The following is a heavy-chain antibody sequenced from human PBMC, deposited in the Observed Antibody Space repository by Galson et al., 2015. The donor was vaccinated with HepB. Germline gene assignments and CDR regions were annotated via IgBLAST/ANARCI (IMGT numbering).Heavy chain of an antibody. CDR1: GFTFSNAW. J-gene: IGHJ4*02. CDR3: TIEGVYGDPYFDY. Sequence: SLRLSCAASGFTFSNAWMSWVRQAPGKGLEWVGRIKSKTDGGTTDYAAPVKGRFTISRDDSKNTLYLQMNSLKTEDTAVYYCTIEGVYGDPYFDYWGQGTLVTVSS. V-gene: IGHV3-15*01. D-gene: IGHD4-17*01. CDR2: IKSKTDGGTT.